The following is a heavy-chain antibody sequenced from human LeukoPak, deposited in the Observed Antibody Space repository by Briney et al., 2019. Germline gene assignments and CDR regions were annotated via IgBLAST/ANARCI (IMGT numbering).Heavy chain of an antibody. J-gene: IGHJ4*02. D-gene: IGHD5-18*01. CDR2: INPNSGGT. CDR1: GYTFTGYY. V-gene: IGHV1-2*02. Sequence: GASVKVSCKASGYTFTGYYMHWVRQAPGQGLEWMGWINPNSGGTNYAQKFQGRVTMTRDTSISTAYMELSRLRSDDTAVYYCARLTQLWLEIPFAYGGQGPLVTVSS. CDR3: ARLTQLWLEIPFAY.